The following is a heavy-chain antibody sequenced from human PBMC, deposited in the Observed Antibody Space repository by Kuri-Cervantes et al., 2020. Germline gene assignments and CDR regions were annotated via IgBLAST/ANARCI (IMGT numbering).Heavy chain of an antibody. D-gene: IGHD1-26*01. CDR2: INPNSGGT. CDR3: AREPARRGGSYRGAFDI. J-gene: IGHJ3*02. Sequence: ASVKVSCKASGYTSTGYYMHWVRQAPGQGLEWMGWINPNSGGTNYAQKFQGRVTMTRDTSISTAYMELSRLRSDDTAVYYCAREPARRGGSYRGAFDIWGQGTMVTVSS. CDR1: GYTSTGYY. V-gene: IGHV1-2*02.